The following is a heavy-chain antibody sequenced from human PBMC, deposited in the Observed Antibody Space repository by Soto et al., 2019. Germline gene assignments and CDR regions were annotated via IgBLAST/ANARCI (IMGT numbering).Heavy chain of an antibody. CDR1: GGSISSNNYD. Sequence: QLQLKESGPGLVKPSETLSLTCTVSGGSISSNNYDSGWIRQPPGKGLEWFGSIYYRRTTYYNPSLKSRGTISVDTSRSQFSLKLTSMSAADTDVYSCDRYHYGDTIDYWGQR. D-gene: IGHD4-17*01. J-gene: IGHJ4*02. CDR3: DRYHYGDTIDY. CDR2: IYYRRTT. V-gene: IGHV4-39*01.